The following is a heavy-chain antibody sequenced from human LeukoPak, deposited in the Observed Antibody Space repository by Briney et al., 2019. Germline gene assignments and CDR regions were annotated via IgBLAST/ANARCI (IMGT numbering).Heavy chain of an antibody. CDR3: ARFLYYYGSGSSPYNWFDP. D-gene: IGHD3-10*01. CDR1: GYTFTGYY. CDR2: INPNSGGT. V-gene: IGHV1-2*02. Sequence: ASVKVSCKASGYTFTGYYMHWVRQAPGQGLEWMGWINPNSGGTNYAQKFQGRDTMTRDTSISTAYMELSRLRSDDTAVYYCARFLYYYGSGSSPYNWFDPWGQGTLVTVSS. J-gene: IGHJ5*02.